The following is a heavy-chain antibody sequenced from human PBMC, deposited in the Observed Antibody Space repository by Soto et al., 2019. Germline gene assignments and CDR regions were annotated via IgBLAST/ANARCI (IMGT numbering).Heavy chain of an antibody. Sequence: GGSLRLSCTGSGFTFNSLSLHWVRQVPDKGLEWVAVVSFDGKVSYYADSVKGRFTVSRDNSKNTIYLQANSLRAEDTAVYYCAREPYGDSQYFDYWGQGTPVTVSS. J-gene: IGHJ4*02. V-gene: IGHV3-30*04. CDR2: VSFDGKVS. D-gene: IGHD2-21*02. CDR1: GFTFNSLS. CDR3: AREPYGDSQYFDY.